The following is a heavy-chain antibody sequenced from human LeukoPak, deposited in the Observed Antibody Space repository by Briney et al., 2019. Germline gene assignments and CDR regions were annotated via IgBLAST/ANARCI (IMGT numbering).Heavy chain of an antibody. D-gene: IGHD1-1*01. V-gene: IGHV4-34*01. Sequence: SKTLSLTCAVYGDSFSDYYWSWIRQPPGKALEWIGEINHSGSTNHNPSLKSRVTISVDTSVRQFFLRRSPVTAADTAVYYCARERASNNYYNWFDPWGQGTQVTVSS. CDR3: ARERASNNYYNWFDP. J-gene: IGHJ5*02. CDR2: INHSGST. CDR1: GDSFSDYY.